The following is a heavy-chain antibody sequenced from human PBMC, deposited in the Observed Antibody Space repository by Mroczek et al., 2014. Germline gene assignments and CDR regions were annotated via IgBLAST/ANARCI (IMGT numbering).Heavy chain of an antibody. Sequence: QVQLVQSGAEVKKPGASVKVSCRASGYTFTSYDINWVRQATGQGLEWMGWMNPNSSNTGYAQKFQGRVTMTRNTSISTAYMELSSLRSEDTAVYYCARVRRITMVRGDAFDIWGQGTMVTVSS. V-gene: IGHV1-8*01. J-gene: IGHJ3*02. CDR3: ARVRRITMVRGDAFDI. D-gene: IGHD3-10*01. CDR1: GYTFTSYD. CDR2: MNPNSSNT.